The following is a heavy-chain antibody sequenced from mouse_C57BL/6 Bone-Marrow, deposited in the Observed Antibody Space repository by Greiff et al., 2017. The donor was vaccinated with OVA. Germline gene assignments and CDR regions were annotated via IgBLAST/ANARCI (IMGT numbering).Heavy chain of an antibody. CDR3: SFYYSNGFAY. V-gene: IGHV14-4*01. J-gene: IGHJ3*01. CDR1: GFNIKDDY. CDR2: IDHENGDT. D-gene: IGHD2-5*01. Sequence: VQLKQSGAELVRPGASVTLSCTASGFNIKDDYMHWVKQRPEQGLEWIGWIDHENGDTEYDSKFQGKATITADKSSNTAYLQHSSLTSDDAAGDYCSFYYSNGFAYWGQGTLVTVSA.